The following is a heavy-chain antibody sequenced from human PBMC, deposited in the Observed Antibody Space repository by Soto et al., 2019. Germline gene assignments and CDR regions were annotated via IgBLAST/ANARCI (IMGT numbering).Heavy chain of an antibody. Sequence: QVQLVESGGGVVQPGRSLRLSCAASGFTFSSYAMHWVRQAPGKGLEWVAVISYDGSNKYYADSVKGRFTISSDNSKNTLYLQMNRLRAEDTAVYYCASLNLDTPDIVLMVYAMGSQLYWGHGTLVTVSS. CDR1: GFTFSSYA. CDR3: ASLNLDTPDIVLMVYAMGSQLY. D-gene: IGHD2-8*01. J-gene: IGHJ4*01. CDR2: ISYDGSNK. V-gene: IGHV3-30-3*01.